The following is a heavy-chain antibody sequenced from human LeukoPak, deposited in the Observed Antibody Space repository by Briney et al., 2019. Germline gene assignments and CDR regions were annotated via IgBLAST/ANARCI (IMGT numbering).Heavy chain of an antibody. Sequence: GGSLRLSCAASGFTFDDYAMHWVRQAPGKGLEWVSLISGDGGSTYYADSVKGRFTISRDNSNNSLYLQMNSLRTEDTALYYCAKYGADQNSGYYYGRTNYYYGMDVWGQGTTVTVSS. CDR1: GFTFDDYA. D-gene: IGHD3-22*01. CDR2: ISGDGGST. V-gene: IGHV3-43*02. CDR3: AKYGADQNSGYYYGRTNYYYGMDV. J-gene: IGHJ6*02.